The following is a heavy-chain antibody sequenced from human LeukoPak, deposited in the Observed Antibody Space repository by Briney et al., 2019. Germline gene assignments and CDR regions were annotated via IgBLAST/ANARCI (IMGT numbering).Heavy chain of an antibody. V-gene: IGHV3-30-3*01. J-gene: IGHJ4*02. Sequence: GGSLRLSCAASGFTFSSYWMHWVRQAPGKGLEWVALMSYDGSNTYYADSVKGRFTISRDNSKNTLYLQMNSLRPEDTAVYYCARDGIEYGSGSYYTYWGQGTLVTVSS. CDR3: ARDGIEYGSGSYYTY. D-gene: IGHD3-10*01. CDR1: GFTFSSYW. CDR2: MSYDGSNT.